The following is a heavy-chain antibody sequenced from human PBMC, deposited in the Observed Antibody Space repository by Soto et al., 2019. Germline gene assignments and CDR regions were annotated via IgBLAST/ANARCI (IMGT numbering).Heavy chain of an antibody. CDR3: ARMSGHSSGWKYGMDV. D-gene: IGHD6-19*01. Sequence: ASVKVSCKASGYTFTSYYMHWVRQAPGQGLEWMGIINPSGGSTSYAQKFQGRVTISKDTSKNQVVLTMTNMDPVDTATYYCARMSGHSSGWKYGMDVWGQGTTVTVSS. CDR1: GYTFTSYY. J-gene: IGHJ6*02. CDR2: INPSGGST. V-gene: IGHV1-46*01.